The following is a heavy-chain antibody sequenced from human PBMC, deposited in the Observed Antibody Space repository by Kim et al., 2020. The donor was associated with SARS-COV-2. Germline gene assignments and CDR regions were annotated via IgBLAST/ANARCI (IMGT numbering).Heavy chain of an antibody. CDR3: ARLGRAYYDFWSGYYYYYYGMDV. Sequence: ASVKVSCKASGYTCTSEDINWGRQATGQGREWMGWRNPNSGNTGDAQKVQGRGTMTRNTSISTAYMELSSLRSEDTAVYYCARLGRAYYDFWSGYYYYYYGMDVWGQGTTVTVSS. D-gene: IGHD3-3*01. V-gene: IGHV1-8*01. J-gene: IGHJ6*02. CDR1: GYTCTSED. CDR2: RNPNSGNT.